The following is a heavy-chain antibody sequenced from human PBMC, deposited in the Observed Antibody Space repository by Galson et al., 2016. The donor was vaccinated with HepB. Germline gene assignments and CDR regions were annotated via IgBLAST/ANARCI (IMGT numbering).Heavy chain of an antibody. J-gene: IGHJ4*02. D-gene: IGHD3-16*01. V-gene: IGHV3-48*02. CDR3: ARDVRGSEDY. Sequence: LRLSCAASGFTFNNYDMHWFRQGPGKGREWVSYITRRGGTTLYADSVKGRCTISRDNAKNSLYLQMNSLRDEDTAVYYCARDVRGSEDYWGQGTLVTVSS. CDR2: ITRRGGTT. CDR1: GFTFNNYD.